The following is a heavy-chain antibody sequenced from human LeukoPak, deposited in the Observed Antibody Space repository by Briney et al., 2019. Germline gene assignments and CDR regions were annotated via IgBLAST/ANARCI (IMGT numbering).Heavy chain of an antibody. D-gene: IGHD6-13*01. Sequence: SETLSLTCTVSGGSITRFYWSWIRQPPGKGLGWIGYIYDIGTTNYNPSLKTRVTMSVDTSNNQFSLKLSSVTAADTAVYYCATGVHGITAAGDYYFDYWGQGTLVTVSS. V-gene: IGHV4-59*03. CDR3: ATGVHGITAAGDYYFDY. CDR2: IYDIGTT. CDR1: GGSITRFY. J-gene: IGHJ4*02.